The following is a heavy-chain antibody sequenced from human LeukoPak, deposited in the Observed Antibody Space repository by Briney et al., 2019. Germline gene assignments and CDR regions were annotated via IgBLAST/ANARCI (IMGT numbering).Heavy chain of an antibody. D-gene: IGHD4-17*01. V-gene: IGHV3-30*18. Sequence: GRSLTLSCAASGFTFSSYGMHWVRQAPGKGLEWVAVISYDGSNKYYADSVKGRFTISRDNSKNTLYLQMNSLRAEDTAVYYCAKDGNYGELDYWGQGALVTVSS. CDR1: GFTFSSYG. CDR2: ISYDGSNK. CDR3: AKDGNYGELDY. J-gene: IGHJ4*02.